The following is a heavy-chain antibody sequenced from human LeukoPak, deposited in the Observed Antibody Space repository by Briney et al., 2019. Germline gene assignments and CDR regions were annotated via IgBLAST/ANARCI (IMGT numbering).Heavy chain of an antibody. J-gene: IGHJ4*02. V-gene: IGHV3-48*03. CDR2: ISSSGSTM. Sequence: GGSLRLSCAASGFTFSSYEMNWVRQAPGKGLQWVSYISSSGSTMYYADSMKGRFTISRDNAKNSLYLQMNSLRVEDTAIYYCARDLRTVVGSLFDYWGQGTLVTVSS. CDR1: GFTFSSYE. CDR3: ARDLRTVVGSLFDY. D-gene: IGHD2-2*01.